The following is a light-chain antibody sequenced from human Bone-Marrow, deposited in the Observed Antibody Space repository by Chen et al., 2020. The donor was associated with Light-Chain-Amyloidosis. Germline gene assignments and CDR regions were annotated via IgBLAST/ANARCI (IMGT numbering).Light chain of an antibody. V-gene: IGLV3-21*02. J-gene: IGLJ3*02. CDR2: DDS. CDR3: QVWDRSSDRPV. CDR1: NIGSTS. Sequence: YVLTQPSSVSVAPGQTATIACGGNNIGSTSVHWYQQTPGQAPLLVVYDDSDRPSGIPERLSGSNSGNTATLAISRVEAGDEADYYCQVWDRSSDRPVFGGGTKPTVL.